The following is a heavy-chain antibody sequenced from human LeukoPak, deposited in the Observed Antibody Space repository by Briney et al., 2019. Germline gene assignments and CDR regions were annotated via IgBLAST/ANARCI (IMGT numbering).Heavy chain of an antibody. V-gene: IGHV4-39*07. J-gene: IGHJ6*03. D-gene: IGHD5-18*01. Sequence: PSETLSLTCTVSGGSISSSSYYWGWIRQPPGKGLEWIGSIYYSGSTYYNPSLKSRVTISVNTSKNQFSLKLSSVTAADTAVYYCARDIIQPTWYYYYMDVWGKGTTVTVSS. CDR3: ARDIIQPTWYYYYMDV. CDR1: GGSISSSSYY. CDR2: IYYSGST.